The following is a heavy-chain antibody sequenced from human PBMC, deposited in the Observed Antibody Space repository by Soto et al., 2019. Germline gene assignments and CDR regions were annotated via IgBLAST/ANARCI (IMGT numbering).Heavy chain of an antibody. V-gene: IGHV4-30-2*03. Sequence: SETLSLTCAVSGGSISSGGYSWSWIRQPPGKGLEWIGSFYYSGSTYYNPPLKSRVTISVDTSKNQFSPKLSSVTAADTAVYYCAVRGSYLLYYYGMDVWGQGTTVTVSS. J-gene: IGHJ6*02. CDR3: AVRGSYLLYYYGMDV. CDR1: GGSISSGGYS. CDR2: FYYSGST. D-gene: IGHD1-26*01.